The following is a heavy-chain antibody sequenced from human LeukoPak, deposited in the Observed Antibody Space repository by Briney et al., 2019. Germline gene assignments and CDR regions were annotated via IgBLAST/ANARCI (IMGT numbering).Heavy chain of an antibody. CDR2: ISGSGGST. CDR1: GFTFSSYA. CDR3: ARYCTNGVCYPYYYYGMDV. J-gene: IGHJ6*02. V-gene: IGHV3-23*01. D-gene: IGHD2-8*01. Sequence: GGSLRLSCAASGFTFSSYAMSWVRQAPGKGLEWVSAISGSGGSTYYADSVKGRFTISRDNSKNTLYLQMNSLRAEDTAVYYCARYCTNGVCYPYYYYGMDVWGQGTTVTVSS.